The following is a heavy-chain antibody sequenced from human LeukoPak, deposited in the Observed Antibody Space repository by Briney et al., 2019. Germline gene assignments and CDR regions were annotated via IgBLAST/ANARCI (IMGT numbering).Heavy chain of an antibody. D-gene: IGHD2-2*01. CDR1: GYTFTSYA. Sequence: GASVKVSCKASGYTFTSYAMHWVRQAPGQRLEWMGWINAGNGNTKYSQEFQGRVTITRDTSASTAYMELSSLRSEDMAVYYCAGGYCSSTSCYGTLIAYWGQGTLVTVSS. V-gene: IGHV1-3*03. CDR2: INAGNGNT. CDR3: AGGYCSSTSCYGTLIAY. J-gene: IGHJ4*02.